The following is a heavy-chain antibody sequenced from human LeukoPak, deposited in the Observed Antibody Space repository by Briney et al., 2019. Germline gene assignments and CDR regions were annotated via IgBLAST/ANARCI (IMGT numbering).Heavy chain of an antibody. J-gene: IGHJ4*02. CDR1: GGTFSSYA. V-gene: IGHV1-69*13. CDR3: ARGGTTGMTSSAY. D-gene: IGHD1-1*01. CDR2: IIPIFGTA. Sequence: SVKVSCKASGGTFSSYAISWVRQAPGQGLEWMGGIIPIFGTANYAQKFQGRVTITADESTSTAYMELSSLRSEDTAVYYCARGGTTGMTSSAYWGQGTLVTVSS.